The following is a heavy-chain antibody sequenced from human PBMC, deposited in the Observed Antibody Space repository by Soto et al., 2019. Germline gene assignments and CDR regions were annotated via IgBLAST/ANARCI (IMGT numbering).Heavy chain of an antibody. V-gene: IGHV1-69*01. CDR1: GGIFSNYA. D-gene: IGHD6-13*01. J-gene: IGHJ4*01. CDR2: IIPMFETP. CDR3: ARGPEYSSSWYFAD. Sequence: QVQLVQSGAEVKRPGSSVKVSCKASGGIFSNYAISWVRQAPGHGLEWMGGIIPMFETPNYAHQFHGRVTITADGSTSTAYMELRSLTFEDTAVYYYARGPEYSSSWYFADWGHGTLVTVSS.